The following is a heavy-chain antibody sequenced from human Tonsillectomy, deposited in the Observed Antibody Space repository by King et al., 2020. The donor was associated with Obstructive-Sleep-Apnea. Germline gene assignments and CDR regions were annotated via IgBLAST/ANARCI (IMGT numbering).Heavy chain of an antibody. Sequence: VQLVESGAEVKEPGASVKVSCKASGYILTDFYMHWVRQAPGQGLEWMGWMNPKNGGTHYEQKFQGRVSMTRDTSISTAYMELSTLNSDDTAVYYCARGRGFDPAFGGTYLGGFWGQGTLVTVSS. CDR1: GYILTDFY. CDR2: MNPKNGGT. V-gene: IGHV1-2*02. CDR3: ARGRGFDPAFGGTYLGGF. D-gene: IGHD1-26*01. J-gene: IGHJ4*02.